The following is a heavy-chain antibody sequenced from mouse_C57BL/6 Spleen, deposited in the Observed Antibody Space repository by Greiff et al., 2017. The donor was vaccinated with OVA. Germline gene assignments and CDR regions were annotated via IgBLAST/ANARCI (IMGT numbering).Heavy chain of an antibody. V-gene: IGHV1-72*01. J-gene: IGHJ4*01. Sequence: VQLQQPGAELVKPGASVKLSCKASGYTFTSYWMPWVKQRPGRGLEWIGRIDPNSGGTKYNEKFKSKATLTVDKPSSTAYMQLSSLTSEDSAVYYCAREGSFYDYENYYAMDYWGQGTSVTVSS. CDR2: IDPNSGGT. CDR3: AREGSFYDYENYYAMDY. D-gene: IGHD2-4*01. CDR1: GYTFTSYW.